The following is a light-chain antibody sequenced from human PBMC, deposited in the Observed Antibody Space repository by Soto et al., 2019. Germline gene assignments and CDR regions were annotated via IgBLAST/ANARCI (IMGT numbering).Light chain of an antibody. CDR3: SSYTSSTTLL. J-gene: IGLJ2*01. Sequence: QPALTQPASVSGSPGQSITIPCTGTSSDVGGYNYVSWYQQHPGKAPKLMIYEVTNRPSGVSNRFSGSKSGNTASLTISGLQAEDEADYYCSSYTSSTTLLFGGGTKLTVL. CDR2: EVT. V-gene: IGLV2-14*01. CDR1: SSDVGGYNY.